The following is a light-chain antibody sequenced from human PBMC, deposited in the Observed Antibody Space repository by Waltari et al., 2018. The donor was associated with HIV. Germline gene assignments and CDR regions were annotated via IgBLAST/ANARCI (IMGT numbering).Light chain of an antibody. Sequence: DIVMTQSPLSLPVTPGEPASISCKSSQSLLHSNKKHDLDWYLQKPGQSPQLLIYLGSNRASGVPDRFSGSGSDTDFTLKISRVEAEDVGVYYCMQALQTITFGQGTRLEIK. V-gene: IGKV2-28*01. CDR1: QSLLHSNKKHD. CDR3: MQALQTIT. J-gene: IGKJ5*01. CDR2: LGS.